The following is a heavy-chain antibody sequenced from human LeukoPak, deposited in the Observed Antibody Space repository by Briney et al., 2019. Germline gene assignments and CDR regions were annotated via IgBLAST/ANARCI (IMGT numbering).Heavy chain of an antibody. CDR1: GGSISSYY. CDR3: ARVALYCSSTSCYYYYMDV. Sequence: SETLSLTCTVSGGSISSYYWSSIRQPPGKGLEWIGYIYYSGSTNHNPSLKSRVTISVDTSKDQFSLKLSSMTAADTAVYYCARVALYCSSTSCYYYYMDVWGKGTTVTVSS. J-gene: IGHJ6*03. V-gene: IGHV4-59*01. CDR2: IYYSGST. D-gene: IGHD2-2*01.